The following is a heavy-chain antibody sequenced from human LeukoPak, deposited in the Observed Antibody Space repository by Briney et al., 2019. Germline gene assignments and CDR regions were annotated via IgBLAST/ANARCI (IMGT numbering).Heavy chain of an antibody. CDR3: ARDSVVVAATPPYYYYMDV. CDR2: IYHSGST. J-gene: IGHJ6*03. D-gene: IGHD2-15*01. Sequence: SETLSLTCSVSGYSISSGYYWDWIRQPPGKGLEWIGSIYHSGSTYYNPSLKSRVTISVDTSKNQFSLKLSSVTAADTAVYYCARDSVVVAATPPYYYYMDVWGKGTTVTISS. V-gene: IGHV4-38-2*02. CDR1: GYSISSGYY.